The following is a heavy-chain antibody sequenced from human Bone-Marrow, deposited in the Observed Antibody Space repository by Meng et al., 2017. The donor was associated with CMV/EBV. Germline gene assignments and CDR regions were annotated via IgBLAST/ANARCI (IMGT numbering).Heavy chain of an antibody. J-gene: IGHJ4*02. CDR1: GFTFDDYT. Sequence: ETLSLTCAASGFTFDDYTMHWVRQAPGKGLEWVSLISWDGGSTYYADSVKGRFTISRDNSKNSLYLQMNSLRTEDTALYYCAKSLYSSSWGIFDYWGQGTLVTVSS. D-gene: IGHD6-13*01. V-gene: IGHV3-43*01. CDR2: ISWDGGST. CDR3: AKSLYSSSWGIFDY.